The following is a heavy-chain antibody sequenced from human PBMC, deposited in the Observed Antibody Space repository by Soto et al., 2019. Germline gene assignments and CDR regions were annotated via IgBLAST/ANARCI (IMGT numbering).Heavy chain of an antibody. CDR3: VRDGTKTLRDWFDP. CDR1: GAPISGFY. V-gene: IGHV4-4*07. D-gene: IGHD1-1*01. J-gene: IGHJ5*02. CDR2: IYATGTT. Sequence: ETLPLTCTVSGAPISGFYWSWIRKSAGKGLEWIGRIYATGTTDYNPSLKSRVMMSVDTSKKQFSLKLRSVTAADTAVYYCVRDGTKTLRDWFDPWGQGISVTVSS.